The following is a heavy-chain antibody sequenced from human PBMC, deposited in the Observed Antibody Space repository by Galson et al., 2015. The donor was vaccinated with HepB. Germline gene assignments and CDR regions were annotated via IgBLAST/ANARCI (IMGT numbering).Heavy chain of an antibody. CDR3: ARRVQQLEYYFDY. CDR2: IYYSGST. V-gene: IGHV4-39*01. D-gene: IGHD6-13*01. Sequence: SETLSLTCTVSGGSISSSSYYWGWIRQPPGKGLEWIGSIYYSGSTYYNPSLKSRVTISVDTSKNQFSLKLSSVTAADTAVYYCARRVQQLEYYFDYWGQGTLVTVSS. J-gene: IGHJ4*02. CDR1: GGSISSSSYY.